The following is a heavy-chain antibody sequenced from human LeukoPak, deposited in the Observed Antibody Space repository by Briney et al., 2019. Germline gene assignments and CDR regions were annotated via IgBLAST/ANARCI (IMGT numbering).Heavy chain of an antibody. D-gene: IGHD2-2*01. J-gene: IGHJ4*02. CDR2: ISGSGGRT. CDR3: AKRGVVIRVILVGFHKEAYYFDS. V-gene: IGHV3-23*01. Sequence: GVSLRLSCAVSGITLSNYGMSWVRQAPGKGLEWVAGISGSGGRTNYADSVKGRFTISRDNPKNTLYLQLNSLRAADTAVYFCAKRGVVIRVILVGFHKEAYYFDSWGQGALITVSS. CDR1: GITLSNYG.